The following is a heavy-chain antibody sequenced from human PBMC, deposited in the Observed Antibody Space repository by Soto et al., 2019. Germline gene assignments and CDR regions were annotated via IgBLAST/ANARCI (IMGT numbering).Heavy chain of an antibody. V-gene: IGHV3-30*04. D-gene: IGHD2-15*01. CDR2: ISLDGKNI. J-gene: IGHJ6*02. CDR1: GFTFSIYA. Sequence: QVQLVESGGGVVQPGSSLRLSCTASGFTFSIYAMHWVRQAPGKGLEWVSIISLDGKNIDYAGSVRGRFTISRDNSHNTLYLQMDSLRTEDTAVYYCARRDFYCRGRNCFSGDYAMDVWGQGTTVTVSS. CDR3: ARRDFYCRGRNCFSGDYAMDV.